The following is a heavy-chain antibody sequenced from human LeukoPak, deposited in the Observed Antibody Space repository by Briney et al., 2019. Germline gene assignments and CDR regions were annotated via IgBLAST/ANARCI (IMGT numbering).Heavy chain of an antibody. CDR3: ARDLGYCSSTSCYGDAFDI. CDR2: ISAYNGNT. CDR1: GGTFSSYA. J-gene: IGHJ3*02. D-gene: IGHD2-2*01. V-gene: IGHV1-18*01. Sequence: ASVKVSCKASGGTFSSYAISWVRQAPGQGLEWMGWISAYNGNTNYAQKLQGRVTMTTDTSTSTAYMELRSLRSDDTAVYYCARDLGYCSSTSCYGDAFDIWGQGTMVTVSS.